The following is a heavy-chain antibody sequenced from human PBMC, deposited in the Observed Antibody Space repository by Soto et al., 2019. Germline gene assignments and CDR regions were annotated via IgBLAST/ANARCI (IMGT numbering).Heavy chain of an antibody. V-gene: IGHV3-23*01. Sequence: EVQVLESGGGLVQPGGSLRLSCAASVFSFSNFAMSWVRHAPEKGLEWVSEISGSTGSTYYADSVKGRFTISRDNSKNTLHLQMNSLRAEDSPVYYCAKDTSSSPYYMDVWGKGTTVTVSS. CDR3: AKDTSSSPYYMDV. D-gene: IGHD2-2*01. CDR1: VFSFSNFA. J-gene: IGHJ6*03. CDR2: ISGSTGST.